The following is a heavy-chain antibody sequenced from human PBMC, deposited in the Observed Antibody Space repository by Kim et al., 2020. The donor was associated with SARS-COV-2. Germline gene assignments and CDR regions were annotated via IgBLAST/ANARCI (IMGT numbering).Heavy chain of an antibody. CDR2: ISHIFGTP. J-gene: IGHJ4*02. V-gene: IGHV1-69*13. D-gene: IGHD3-10*01. CDR3: ARKGGSENSGNYHIFDY. CDR1: GGTFRSPV. Sequence: SVKVSCKASGGTFRSPVISWVRQAPGQGLEWMGGISHIFGTPNYAQRFQGRITITADESTGTAYMELSSLRSEDTAVYYCARKGGSENSGNYHIFDYCGQGTLVTVSS.